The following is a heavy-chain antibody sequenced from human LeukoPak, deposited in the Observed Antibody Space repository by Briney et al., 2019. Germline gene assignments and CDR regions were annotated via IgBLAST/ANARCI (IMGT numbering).Heavy chain of an antibody. J-gene: IGHJ4*02. CDR2: ISWNSGSI. Sequence: GGSLRLSCAASGFTFDDYAMHWVRQAPGKGLEWVSGISWNSGSIGYADSAKGRFTISRDNAKNSLYLQMNSLRAEDTALYYCAKDRSSIAVAFDYWGQGTLVTVSS. V-gene: IGHV3-9*01. D-gene: IGHD6-19*01. CDR1: GFTFDDYA. CDR3: AKDRSSIAVAFDY.